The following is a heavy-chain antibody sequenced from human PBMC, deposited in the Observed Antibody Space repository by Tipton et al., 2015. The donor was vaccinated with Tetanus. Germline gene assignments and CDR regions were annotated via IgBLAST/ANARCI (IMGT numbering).Heavy chain of an antibody. CDR1: GFTFSSYS. CDR2: ISSSSSTI. D-gene: IGHD3-10*01. CDR3: ARDRLWFGESDYGMDV. Sequence: SLRLSCAASGFTFSSYSMNWVRQAPGKGLEWVSYISSSSSTIYYADSVKGRFTISRDNAKNSLYLQMNSLRDEDTAVYYCARDRLWFGESDYGMDVWGQGTTVTVSS. V-gene: IGHV3-48*02. J-gene: IGHJ6*02.